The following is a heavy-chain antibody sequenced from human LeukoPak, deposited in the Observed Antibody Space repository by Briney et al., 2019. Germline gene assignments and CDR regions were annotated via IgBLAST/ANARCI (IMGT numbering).Heavy chain of an antibody. D-gene: IGHD5-24*01. CDR2: IYYRGST. CDR1: GGSINNYY. CDR3: AREDRDRDAFDI. Sequence: SETLSLTCTVSGGSINNYYWSWIRQPPGKGLEWIGYIYYRGSTNYNPSLKSRVTFSVDTSKNQFSLKLNSVTAADTAVYYCAREDRDRDAFDIWGQGTMVTVSS. V-gene: IGHV4-59*01. J-gene: IGHJ3*02.